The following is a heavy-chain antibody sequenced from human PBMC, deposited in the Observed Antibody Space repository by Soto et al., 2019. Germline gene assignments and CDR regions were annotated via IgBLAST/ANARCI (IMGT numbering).Heavy chain of an antibody. J-gene: IGHJ5*02. CDR2: IYYSGST. D-gene: IGHD3-3*01. CDR1: GVSISSGGYC. Sequence: SETLSLTCTVSGVSISSGGYCWSWIRQHPGRGLEWIGYIYYSGSTYYNPSLKSRVTISVDTSKNQFSLKLSSVTAADTAVYYCARARLQNDFWSGYGIWGFDPWGQGTLVTVSS. V-gene: IGHV4-31*03. CDR3: ARARLQNDFWSGYGIWGFDP.